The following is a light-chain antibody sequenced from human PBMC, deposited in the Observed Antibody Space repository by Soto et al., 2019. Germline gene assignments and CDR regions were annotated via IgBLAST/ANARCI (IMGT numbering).Light chain of an antibody. CDR2: KAP. CDR3: KHYNSYSEE. V-gene: IGKV1-5*03. Sequence: DIQMTQSPSTPPVSVGVRVTIACRASQSISSWLAWYQQKPGKAPKLLIYKAPTLKSGVPSKFSGSGSGTDFTLTISSLQTDDFVNDYGKHYNSYSEEFGQGTKVELK. J-gene: IGKJ1*01. CDR1: QSISSW.